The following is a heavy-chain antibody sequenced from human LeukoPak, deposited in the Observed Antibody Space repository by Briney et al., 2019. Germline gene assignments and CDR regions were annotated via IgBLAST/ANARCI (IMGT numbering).Heavy chain of an antibody. CDR2: ITGSGGNT. CDR3: AKWGDYDVLTGYYVSDY. D-gene: IGHD3-9*01. CDR1: GFTFSNYA. Sequence: GGPLRLSCAASGFTFSNYAMSWVRQAPGKGLEWVSAITGSGGNTYYADSVKGRFTISRDNSKNTVFLQMNSLRAEDTAVYYCAKWGDYDVLTGYYVSDYWGQGTLVTASS. J-gene: IGHJ4*02. V-gene: IGHV3-23*01.